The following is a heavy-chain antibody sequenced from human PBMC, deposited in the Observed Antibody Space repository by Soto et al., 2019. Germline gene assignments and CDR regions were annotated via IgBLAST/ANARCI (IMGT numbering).Heavy chain of an antibody. CDR1: GFAVSNTY. CDR2: IYNNGDS. Sequence: EVQLVETGGGLIQPGGSLRLSCAASGFAVSNTYLSWVRQAPGKGLEWVSIIYNNGDSYYADSVRDRFTISRETSKNMVFLQMNSLTAEDTAVYSCAKALQFYGSGTPFDYWGQGILVTVSS. CDR3: AKALQFYGSGTPFDY. V-gene: IGHV3-53*02. J-gene: IGHJ4*02. D-gene: IGHD3-10*01.